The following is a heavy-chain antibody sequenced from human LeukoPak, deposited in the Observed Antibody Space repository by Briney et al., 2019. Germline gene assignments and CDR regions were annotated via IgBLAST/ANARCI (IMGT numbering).Heavy chain of an antibody. CDR3: ARGYSSSWYLRENYFDY. J-gene: IGHJ4*02. CDR1: GGSISSYY. Sequence: PSETLSLTCTVSGGSISSYYWSWIRQPAGKGLEWIGRIYTSGSTNYNPSLKSRVTMSVDTSKNQFSLKLSSVTAADTAVYYCARGYSSSWYLRENYFDYWGQGTLVTVSS. V-gene: IGHV4-4*07. D-gene: IGHD6-13*01. CDR2: IYTSGST.